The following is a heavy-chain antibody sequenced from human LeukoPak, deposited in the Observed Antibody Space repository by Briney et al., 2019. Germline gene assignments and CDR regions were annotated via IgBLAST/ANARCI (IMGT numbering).Heavy chain of an antibody. CDR2: INADGRIT. J-gene: IGHJ4*02. V-gene: IGHV3-64*02. CDR3: TRDGGSFCDFDY. CDR1: GFSFRNYA. Sequence: GGSLRLSCVASGFSFRNYAIHWVRQAPGKGLEYVSVINADGRITYYADSVKGRFTISRDNSKNTVYLQMGSLRGEDMAVYYCTRDGGSFCDFDYWGQGALVTVSS. D-gene: IGHD1-26*01.